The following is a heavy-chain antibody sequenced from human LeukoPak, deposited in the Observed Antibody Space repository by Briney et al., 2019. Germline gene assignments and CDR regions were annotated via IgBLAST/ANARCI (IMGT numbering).Heavy chain of an antibody. CDR1: GGSFSGYY. J-gene: IGHJ4*02. D-gene: IGHD3-22*01. CDR2: INHSGST. CDR3: AKTDSSGYYFDY. Sequence: SETLSLTCAVYGGSFSGYYWSWIRQPPGEGLEWIGEINHSGSTNYNPSLKSRVTISVDTSKNQSSLKLSSVTAADTAVYYCAKTDSSGYYFDYWGQGTLVTVSS. V-gene: IGHV4-34*01.